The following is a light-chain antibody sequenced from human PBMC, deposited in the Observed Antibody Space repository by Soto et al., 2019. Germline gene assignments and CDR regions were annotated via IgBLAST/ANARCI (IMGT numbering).Light chain of an antibody. J-gene: IGKJ5*01. V-gene: IGKV3-11*01. CDR3: QQRSNWPQIT. Sequence: IVLTQSRATLSLSPGEGATLSGGGRQSITNYLAWYQQKPGQAPRLLIYDVSNRATGIPARFSGSGSGTDFTLTIGSLEPEDFALYYCQQRSNWPQITFAHLRLLEIK. CDR2: DVS. CDR1: QSITNY.